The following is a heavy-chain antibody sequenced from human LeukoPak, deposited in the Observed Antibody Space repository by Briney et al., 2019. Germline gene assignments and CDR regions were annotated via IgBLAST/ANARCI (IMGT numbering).Heavy chain of an antibody. V-gene: IGHV4-38-2*02. J-gene: IGHJ4*02. D-gene: IGHD4-17*01. Sequence: SETLSLTCTVSGYSISSGYYWGWIRQPPGKGLEWIGSIYHSGSTNYNPSLKSRVTISVDTSKNQFSLKLSSVTAADTAVYYCARGGEYTVTPRYFDYWGQGTLVTVSS. CDR2: IYHSGST. CDR1: GYSISSGYY. CDR3: ARGGEYTVTPRYFDY.